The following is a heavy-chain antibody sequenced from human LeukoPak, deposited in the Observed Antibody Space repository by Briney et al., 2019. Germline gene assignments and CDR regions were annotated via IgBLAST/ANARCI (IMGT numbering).Heavy chain of an antibody. CDR1: GGSFSSYY. J-gene: IGHJ4*02. CDR2: INHSGST. Sequence: SETLSLTCAVYGGSFSSYYWSWVRQPPGKGLEWIGEINHSGSTNYNPSLKSRVTISVDTSKNQFSLKLSSVTAADTAVYYCARGVPGTTVTQFDYWGQGTLVTVSS. V-gene: IGHV4-34*01. D-gene: IGHD4-17*01. CDR3: ARGVPGTTVTQFDY.